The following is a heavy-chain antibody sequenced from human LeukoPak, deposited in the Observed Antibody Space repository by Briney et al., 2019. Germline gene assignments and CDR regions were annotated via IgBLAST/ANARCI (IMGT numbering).Heavy chain of an antibody. J-gene: IGHJ4*02. Sequence: PGGSLRLSCAASGFTFSSYGMHWVRQAPGRGLEWVAFIRYDGSNKYYADSVKGRFTISRDNSKNTLYLQMNSLRAEDTAVYYCAKDLLRFLEWLSPRPFDYWGQGTLVTVSS. CDR3: AKDLLRFLEWLSPRPFDY. CDR2: IRYDGSNK. CDR1: GFTFSSYG. D-gene: IGHD3-3*01. V-gene: IGHV3-30*02.